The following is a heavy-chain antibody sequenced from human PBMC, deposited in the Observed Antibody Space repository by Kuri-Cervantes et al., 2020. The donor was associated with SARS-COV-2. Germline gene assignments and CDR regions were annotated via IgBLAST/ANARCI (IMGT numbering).Heavy chain of an antibody. D-gene: IGHD3-10*01. CDR2: TYYRSKWYN. CDR3: AMARRGWGHFDY. J-gene: IGHJ4*02. V-gene: IGHV6-1*01. CDR1: GDSVSSNSAA. Sequence: LRLSCAISGDSVSSNSAAWNWIRQSPSSGLELLGRTYYRSKWYNDYAVSVKSRITINPDTSKNQFSLQLNSVTPEDTAVYYCAMARRGWGHFDYRGQGTLVTVSS.